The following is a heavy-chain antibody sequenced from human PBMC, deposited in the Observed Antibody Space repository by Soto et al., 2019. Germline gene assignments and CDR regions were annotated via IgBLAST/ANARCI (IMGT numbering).Heavy chain of an antibody. CDR3: ARAGYEDSTPALGWFDP. Sequence: PGGPLSLSCAASAFTVSSNYMSWVRQAPGTGLEWVSVIYSGGSTYYADSVKGRFTIDRDNSKNTLYLQMNSLRAEETEVYYCARAGYEDSTPALGWFDPWGQGTLVTVSS. V-gene: IGHV3-53*01. CDR2: IYSGGST. D-gene: IGHD5-12*01. CDR1: AFTVSSNY. J-gene: IGHJ5*02.